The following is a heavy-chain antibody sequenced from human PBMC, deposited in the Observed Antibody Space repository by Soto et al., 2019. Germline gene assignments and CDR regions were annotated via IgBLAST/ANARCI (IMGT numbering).Heavy chain of an antibody. CDR1: GGSISSYY. D-gene: IGHD4-17*01. CDR2: IYYSGST. J-gene: IGHJ4*02. Sequence: SETLSLTCTVSGGSISSYYWSSIRQPPGKGLEWIGYIYYSGSTNYNPSLKSRVSISIEPSKNQFSLKLSSVTAADPAVYYCARAYGYYFDYWGEGTLVNVPS. V-gene: IGHV4-59*01. CDR3: ARAYGYYFDY.